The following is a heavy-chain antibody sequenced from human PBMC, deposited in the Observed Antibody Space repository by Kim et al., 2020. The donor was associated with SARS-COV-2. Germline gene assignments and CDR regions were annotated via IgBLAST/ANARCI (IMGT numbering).Heavy chain of an antibody. J-gene: IGHJ6*02. V-gene: IGHV1-69*13. D-gene: IGHD6-6*01. Sequence: SVKVSCKASGGTFSSYAISWVRQAPGQGLEWMGGIIPIFGTANYAQKFQGRVTITADESTSTAYMELSGLRSEDTAVYYCARSGHSSSSANLYGMDVWGQGTTVTVSS. CDR1: GGTFSSYA. CDR3: ARSGHSSSSANLYGMDV. CDR2: IIPIFGTA.